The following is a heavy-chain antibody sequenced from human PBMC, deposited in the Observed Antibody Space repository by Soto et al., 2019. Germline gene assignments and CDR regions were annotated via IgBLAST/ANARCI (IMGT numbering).Heavy chain of an antibody. CDR1: GYTLTELS. Sequence: ASVKVSCKVSGYTLTELSMHWVRQAPGKGLEWMGGFDPEDGETNYAQKLQGRVTMTTDTSTSTAYMELRSLRSDDTAVYYCARETTTVAGSWPLDYWGQGTLVTVSS. D-gene: IGHD6-19*01. CDR3: ARETTTVAGSWPLDY. J-gene: IGHJ4*02. CDR2: FDPEDGET. V-gene: IGHV1-24*01.